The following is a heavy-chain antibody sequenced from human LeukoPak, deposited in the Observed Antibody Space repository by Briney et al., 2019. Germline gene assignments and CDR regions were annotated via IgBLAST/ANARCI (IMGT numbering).Heavy chain of an antibody. CDR2: IITIFGTA. Sequence: SVKVSCKASGGTFSSYAISWVRQAPGQGLEWMGRIITIFGTANYAQKFQGRVTITTDESTSTAYMELSSLRSEDTAVYYCARSTYGWLQSYGDYWGQGTLVTVSS. CDR1: GGTFSSYA. V-gene: IGHV1-69*05. D-gene: IGHD5-24*01. CDR3: ARSTYGWLQSYGDY. J-gene: IGHJ4*02.